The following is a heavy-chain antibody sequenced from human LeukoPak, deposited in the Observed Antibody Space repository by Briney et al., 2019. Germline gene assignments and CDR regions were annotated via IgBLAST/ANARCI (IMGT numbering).Heavy chain of an antibody. J-gene: IGHJ4*02. CDR2: VKQDGSET. D-gene: IGHD6-19*01. Sequence: GGSLRLSCASSGFTFSYYWMSWVRRAPGKGLEWVANVKQDGSETYYVDSVKGRFTISRDNVKNYLYLQMNSLRAEDTAVYYCAKARAVAATCFDYWGQGTLVTVSS. CDR3: AKARAVAATCFDY. CDR1: GFTFSYYW. V-gene: IGHV3-7*03.